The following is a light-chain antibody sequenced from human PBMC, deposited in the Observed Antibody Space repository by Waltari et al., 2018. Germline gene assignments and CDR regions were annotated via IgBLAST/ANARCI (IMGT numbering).Light chain of an antibody. CDR3: QHYNNLPYT. V-gene: IGKV1-33*01. Sequence: IQMTQSPSHLSASIGARVTITCRAIKDIRKNLSWFQERPGKAPKLLIYDASNLEAGVPSRFSGTGSGTDFSLTISSLQPEDSATYYCQHYNNLPYTFSRGTKLQIK. CDR1: KDIRKN. J-gene: IGKJ2*01. CDR2: DAS.